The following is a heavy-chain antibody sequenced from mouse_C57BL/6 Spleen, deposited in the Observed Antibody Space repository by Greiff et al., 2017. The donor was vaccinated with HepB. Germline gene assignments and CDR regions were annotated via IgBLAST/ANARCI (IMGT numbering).Heavy chain of an antibody. V-gene: IGHV1-4*01. CDR2: INPSSGYT. Sequence: QVQLQQSGAELARPGASVKMSCKASGYTFTSYTMHWVKQRPGQGLEWIGYINPSSGYTKYNQKFKDKATLTADKSSSTAYMQLSSLTSEDSAVYYCARRPGYDAMDYWGQGTSVTVSS. D-gene: IGHD3-2*02. CDR1: GYTFTSYT. J-gene: IGHJ4*01. CDR3: ARRPGYDAMDY.